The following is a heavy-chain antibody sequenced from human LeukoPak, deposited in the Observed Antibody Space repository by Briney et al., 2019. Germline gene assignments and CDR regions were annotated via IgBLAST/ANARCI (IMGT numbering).Heavy chain of an antibody. CDR2: IRYDGSNK. J-gene: IGHJ6*03. Sequence: GGSLRLSCAASGFTFSSHGMHWVRQAPGKGLEWVAFIRYDGSNKYYADSVKGRFTISRDNSKNTLYLQMNSLRAEDTAVYYCARDRVSMVRGVYYYYYYMDVWGKGTTVTVSS. V-gene: IGHV3-30*02. D-gene: IGHD3-10*01. CDR3: ARDRVSMVRGVYYYYYYMDV. CDR1: GFTFSSHG.